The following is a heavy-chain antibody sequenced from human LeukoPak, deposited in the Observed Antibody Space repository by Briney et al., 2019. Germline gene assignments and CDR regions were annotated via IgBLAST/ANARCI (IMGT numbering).Heavy chain of an antibody. V-gene: IGHV1-46*01. J-gene: IGHJ4*02. CDR1: GYTFTSYY. CDR2: INPSGGST. Sequence: ASVKVSCKASGYTFTSYYMHWVRQAPGQGLEWMGIINPSGGSTSYAQKFQGRVTMTRDTSTSTVYMELSSLRSEDTAVYYCARDPSYSGSYYAGGGYYYFDYWGQGTLVTVSS. CDR3: ARDPSYSGSYYAGGGYYYFDY. D-gene: IGHD1-26*01.